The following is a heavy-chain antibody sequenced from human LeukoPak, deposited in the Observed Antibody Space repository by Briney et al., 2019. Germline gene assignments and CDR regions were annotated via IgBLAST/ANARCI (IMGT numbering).Heavy chain of an antibody. Sequence: KPGGSLRHSCAASGFTFSNAWMSWVRQAPGKGLEWVGRIKSKTDGGTTDYAAPVKGRFTISRDDSKNTLYLEMYSLKTEDTAMYYCLYFWSGSSLVDYWGQGTLVTVSS. CDR2: IKSKTDGGTT. CDR3: LYFWSGSSLVDY. V-gene: IGHV3-15*01. CDR1: GFTFSNAW. D-gene: IGHD3-3*01. J-gene: IGHJ4*02.